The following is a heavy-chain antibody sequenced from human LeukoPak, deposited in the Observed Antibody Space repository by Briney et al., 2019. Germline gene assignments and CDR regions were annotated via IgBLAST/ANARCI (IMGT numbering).Heavy chain of an antibody. CDR3: AKALYYYGSGSYLDY. CDR2: ISWNRGSI. Sequence: GGSLRLSCAASGFTFDDYAMHWVRQAPGKGLEWVSGISWNRGSIGYADSVKGRFTISRDNAKNSLYLQMNSLRAEDTALYYCAKALYYYGSGSYLDYWGQGTLVTVSS. CDR1: GFTFDDYA. D-gene: IGHD3-10*01. J-gene: IGHJ4*02. V-gene: IGHV3-9*01.